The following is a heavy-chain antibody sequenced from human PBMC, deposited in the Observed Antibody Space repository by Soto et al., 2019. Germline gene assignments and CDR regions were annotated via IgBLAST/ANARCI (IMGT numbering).Heavy chain of an antibody. CDR1: GFTFSSYA. CDR2: ISGSGGST. CDR3: AKDLRSVVVVVAAADY. D-gene: IGHD2-15*01. J-gene: IGHJ4*02. Sequence: EVQLLESGGGLVQPGGSLRLSCAASGFTFSSYAMSWVRQAPGKGLEWVSAISGSGGSTYYADSVKGRFTISRDNAKNTLDLQMNSLRAEDTAVYYCAKDLRSVVVVVAAADYWGQGTLVTVSS. V-gene: IGHV3-23*01.